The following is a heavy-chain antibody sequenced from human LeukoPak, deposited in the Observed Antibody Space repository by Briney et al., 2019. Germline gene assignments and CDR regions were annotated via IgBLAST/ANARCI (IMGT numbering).Heavy chain of an antibody. CDR2: INPNSGGT. CDR3: ARALAVADPLEY. CDR1: GYTFTGYY. V-gene: IGHV1-2*04. Sequence: ASVTVSCTASGYTFTGYYMHWVRQAPGQGLEWMGWINPNSGGTNYAQKFQGWVTMTRDTSISTAYMELSRLRSDDTAVYYCARALAVADPLEYWGQGTLVTVSS. J-gene: IGHJ4*02. D-gene: IGHD6-19*01.